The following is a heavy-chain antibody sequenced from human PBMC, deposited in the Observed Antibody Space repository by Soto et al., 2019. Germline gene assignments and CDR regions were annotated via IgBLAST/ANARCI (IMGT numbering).Heavy chain of an antibody. CDR1: GGSISVYF. Sequence: PSETLSLTCTVSGGSISVYFWRWIRHPPGKGLEWIGYTHYSGSSNYNPSLKTRVTISVDTSKNQFSLKLISVTSADTALYFCARDRAGTTLNYYFGMDVWGQGTTVTVSS. CDR3: ARDRAGTTLNYYFGMDV. CDR2: THYSGSS. V-gene: IGHV4-59*01. J-gene: IGHJ6*02. D-gene: IGHD1-7*01.